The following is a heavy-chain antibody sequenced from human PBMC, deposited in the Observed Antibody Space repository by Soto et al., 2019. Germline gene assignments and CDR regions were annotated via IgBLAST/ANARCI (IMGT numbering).Heavy chain of an antibody. CDR2: INPSGGST. V-gene: IGHV1-46*03. Sequence: ASVKVSCKASGYTFTSYYMHWVRQAPGQGLEWMGIINPSGGSTSYAQKFQGRVTMTRDTSTSTVYMELSSLRSEDTAVYYWARSDCSGGSCYGPVHYWGQGTLVTVS. CDR3: ARSDCSGGSCYGPVHY. CDR1: GYTFTSYY. D-gene: IGHD2-15*01. J-gene: IGHJ4*02.